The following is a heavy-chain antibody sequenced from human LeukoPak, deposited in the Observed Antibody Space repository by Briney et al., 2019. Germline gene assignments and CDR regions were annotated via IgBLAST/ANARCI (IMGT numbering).Heavy chain of an antibody. CDR2: IKEDGSEM. V-gene: IGHV3-7*04. CDR3: ARGAAAAGTALFDY. CDR1: GFTFSSCW. D-gene: IGHD6-13*01. J-gene: IGHJ4*02. Sequence: PGGSLRLPCAASGFTFSSCWMSWVRQAPGKGLEWVANIKEDGSEMYYVDSVKGRFTISRDNAKNSLYLQMNSLRAEDTAVYYCARGAAAAGTALFDYGGQGTLVTVSS.